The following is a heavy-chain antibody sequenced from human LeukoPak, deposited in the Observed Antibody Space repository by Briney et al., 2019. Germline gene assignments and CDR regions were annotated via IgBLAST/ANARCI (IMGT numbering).Heavy chain of an antibody. CDR3: AKNGDRGAYCSGGTCYPYYYYYMDV. D-gene: IGHD2-15*01. CDR2: ISSSSSNI. CDR1: GFTFSSYS. V-gene: IGHV3-21*04. J-gene: IGHJ6*03. Sequence: GGSLRLSCAASGFTFSSYSMNWVRQAPGKGLEWVSSISSSSSNIYYADSVKGQFTISRDNSKNTLYLQMNSLRAEDTAIYYCAKNGDRGAYCSGGTCYPYYYYYMDVWGKGTTVTISS.